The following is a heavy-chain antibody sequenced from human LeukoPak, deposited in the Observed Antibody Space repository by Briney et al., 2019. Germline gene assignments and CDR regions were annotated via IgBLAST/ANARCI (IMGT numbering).Heavy chain of an antibody. CDR3: ARVPSGDYFDY. Sequence: SETLSLTCTVSGDSISSHYWSWIRQPPGRGLEWIGNIYYSGSTNYNPSLKSRVTISVHTSKNQFSLKLSSVTAADTAVYYCARVPSGDYFDYWGQGTLVTLSS. J-gene: IGHJ4*02. D-gene: IGHD3-10*01. CDR1: GDSISSHY. V-gene: IGHV4-59*11. CDR2: IYYSGST.